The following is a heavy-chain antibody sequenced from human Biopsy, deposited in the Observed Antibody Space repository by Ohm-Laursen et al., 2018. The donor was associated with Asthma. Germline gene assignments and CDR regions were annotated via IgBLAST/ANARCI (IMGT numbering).Heavy chain of an antibody. J-gene: IGHJ4*02. V-gene: IGHV3-9*01. D-gene: IGHD3-22*01. CDR2: ISWNSATI. CDR3: AKVRSDWVITESFDY. Sequence: SLRLSCTASGFKFDEYTMHWVRQAPGKGLEWVSGISWNSATIGYADSVEGRFTISRDNAKNFVFLHMDSLRPEDTAFYYCAKVRSDWVITESFDYWGQGVLVTVSS. CDR1: GFKFDEYT.